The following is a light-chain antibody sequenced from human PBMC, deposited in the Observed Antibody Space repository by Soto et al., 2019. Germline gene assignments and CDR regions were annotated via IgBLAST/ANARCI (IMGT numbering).Light chain of an antibody. CDR1: SSDVGNYNL. CDR3: CSYAGSSSFEGV. J-gene: IGLJ3*02. V-gene: IGLV2-23*02. CDR2: EVN. Sequence: QSALTQPASVSGSPGQSITISCTGTSSDVGNYNLVSWNQQHPGKAPKLMIYEVNKRPSGVPDRFSGSKSGNAASLTISGLQAEDEADYYCCSYAGSSSFEGVFGGGTKLTVL.